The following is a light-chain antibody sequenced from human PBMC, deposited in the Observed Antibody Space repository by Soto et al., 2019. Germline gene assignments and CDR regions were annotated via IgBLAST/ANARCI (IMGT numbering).Light chain of an antibody. V-gene: IGKV3-20*01. CDR1: QSVSSSY. CDR3: QQYAS. Sequence: EIVLTQSPGTLSWSPGERATLSCRASQSVSSSYLAWYQQKPGQAPRLLIYGASSRATGIPDRFSGSGSGTDFTLTISRLEPEDFAVYYCQQYASFGQGTKVEIK. J-gene: IGKJ1*01. CDR2: GAS.